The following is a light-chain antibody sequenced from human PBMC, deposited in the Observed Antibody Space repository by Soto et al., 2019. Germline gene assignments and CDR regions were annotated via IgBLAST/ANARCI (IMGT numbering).Light chain of an antibody. CDR1: SSDVGSYNL. Sequence: QSALPQPASVYGSPGQSITISCTGTSSDVGSYNLVSWYQQHPGKAPKLMIYGVNKRPSGVSNRFSGSKSGNTASLTISGLQAEDEADYYCCSYAGISTFYVFGTGTKVTVL. CDR2: GVN. V-gene: IGLV2-23*02. CDR3: CSYAGISTFYV. J-gene: IGLJ1*01.